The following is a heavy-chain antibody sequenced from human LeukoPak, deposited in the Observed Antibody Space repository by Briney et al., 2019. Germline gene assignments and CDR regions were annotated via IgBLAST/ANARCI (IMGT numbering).Heavy chain of an antibody. J-gene: IGHJ4*02. CDR1: RFTFSSYS. V-gene: IGHV3-21*01. Sequence: PGGSLRLSCAASRFTFSSYSMNWVRQAPGKGLEWVSSISGSSNYIFYADSVKGRFTISRDNAKNSLYLQMNNLRAEDTAVYYCARDACSGGGCYTGDVWGQGTLVTVSS. CDR2: ISGSSNYI. D-gene: IGHD2-15*01. CDR3: ARDACSGGGCYTGDV.